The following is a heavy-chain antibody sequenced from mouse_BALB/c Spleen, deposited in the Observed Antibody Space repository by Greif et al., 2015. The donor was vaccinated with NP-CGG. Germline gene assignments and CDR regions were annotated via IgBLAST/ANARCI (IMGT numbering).Heavy chain of an antibody. CDR3: GIDYYGSSYAMDY. V-gene: IGHV1S45*01. D-gene: IGHD1-1*01. J-gene: IGHJ4*01. CDR2: INRYSDYT. Sequence: VQLQQSGAEQVRPGASVKISCKAFGYTFTNNHINWVKQRPGRGLNWTGYINRYSDYTSYIQKFKGKATLTLDKSSRTADMELSSLTSDDSAVYYCGIDYYGSSYAMDYWGQGTSVTVSS. CDR1: GYTFTNNH.